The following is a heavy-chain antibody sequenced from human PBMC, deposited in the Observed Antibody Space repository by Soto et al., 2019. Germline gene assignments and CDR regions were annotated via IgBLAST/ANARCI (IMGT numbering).Heavy chain of an antibody. Sequence: QVQLVQSGAEVKKPGASVKVSCKASGYTFTSYDINWVRQATGQGLEWMGWMNPNSGNTGYAQKFQGRVTMTRNTSISNAYMERSSGRSEDKAVYYCARQERGGVRGVIIFLVGWGQGTLVTVSS. CDR1: GYTFTSYD. J-gene: IGHJ4*02. CDR2: MNPNSGNT. CDR3: ARQERGGVRGVIIFLVG. D-gene: IGHD3-10*01. V-gene: IGHV1-8*01.